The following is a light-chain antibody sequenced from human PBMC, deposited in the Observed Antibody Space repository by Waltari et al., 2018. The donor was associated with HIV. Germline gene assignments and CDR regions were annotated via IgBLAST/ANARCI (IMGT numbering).Light chain of an antibody. CDR3: QQRVDWPLT. CDR2: DAS. CDR1: QSVGSY. J-gene: IGKJ4*01. V-gene: IGKV3-11*01. Sequence: EVVLTQSPDTLSLSPGARATLSCRASQSVGSYLGGYQQRPGQAPRLLIYDASNRATGIPDRFSGSGSGTDFTLTITSLEPEDFAVYYCQQRVDWPLTFGGGTKVEI.